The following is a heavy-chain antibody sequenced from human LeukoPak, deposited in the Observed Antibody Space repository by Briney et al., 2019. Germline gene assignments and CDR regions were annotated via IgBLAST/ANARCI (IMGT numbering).Heavy chain of an antibody. Sequence: SVKVSCKASGATFNDYALNWVRQAPGQGLEWMGVFIPILDTANSTQKFQDRVTITADISTNAAYMELSSLRSEDTAVYYCARDASYYDSKGYYYYMDVWGKGTTVTVSS. CDR1: GATFNDYA. J-gene: IGHJ6*03. D-gene: IGHD3-22*01. CDR2: FIPILDTA. V-gene: IGHV1-69*10. CDR3: ARDASYYDSKGYYYYMDV.